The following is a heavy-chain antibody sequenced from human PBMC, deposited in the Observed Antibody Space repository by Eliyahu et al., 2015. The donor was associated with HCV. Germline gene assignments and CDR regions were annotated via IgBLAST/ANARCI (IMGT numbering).Heavy chain of an antibody. J-gene: IGHJ3*02. CDR1: GXSMSNYY. D-gene: IGHD4-23*01. Sequence: QVQLQESGPGLVKPSETXSLXCTIPGXSMSNYYWSWIRQXPGKGLERIGFIYYNGDTNXNPSLKSRVTISVETSNQFSLRLTSVTAADTAVYYCARENYGGNFGSAFDIWGQGRMVTVS. V-gene: IGHV4-59*01. CDR2: IYYNGDT. CDR3: ARENYGGNFGSAFDI.